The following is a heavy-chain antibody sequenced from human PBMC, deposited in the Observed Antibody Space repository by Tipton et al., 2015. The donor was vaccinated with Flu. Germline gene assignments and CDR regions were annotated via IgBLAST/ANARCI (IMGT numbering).Heavy chain of an antibody. D-gene: IGHD6-19*01. J-gene: IGHJ6*02. V-gene: IGHV4-61*02. CDR3: ARVTSSGWTGGMDV. Sequence: LRLSCTVSGGSISSGSYYWSWIRQPAGKGLEWIGRIYTSGSTNYNPSLKSRVTISVDTSKNQFSLKLSSVPAADTAVYYCARVTSSGWTGGMDVWGQGTTVTVSS. CDR1: GGSISSGSYY. CDR2: IYTSGST.